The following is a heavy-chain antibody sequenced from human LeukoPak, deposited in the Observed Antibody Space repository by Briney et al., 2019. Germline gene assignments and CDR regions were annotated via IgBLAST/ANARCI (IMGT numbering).Heavy chain of an antibody. CDR1: GFTFDDYA. CDR3: AKRSSSWAPLDY. CDR2: ISGSGGST. J-gene: IGHJ4*02. D-gene: IGHD6-13*01. Sequence: GGSLRLSCAASGFTFDDYAMHWVRQAPGKGLEWVSAISGSGGSTYYADSVKGRFTISRDNSKNTLYLQMNSLRAEDTAVYYCAKRSSSWAPLDYWGQGTLVTVSS. V-gene: IGHV3-23*01.